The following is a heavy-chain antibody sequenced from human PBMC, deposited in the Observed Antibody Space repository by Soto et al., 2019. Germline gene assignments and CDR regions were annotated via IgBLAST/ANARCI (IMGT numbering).Heavy chain of an antibody. Sequence: SETLSLTCTVSGGSISSYYWSWIRQPPGKGLEWIGYIYYSGSTDYNPSLKSRVTISVDTSKNQFSLKLSSVTAADTAVYYCARDRSCSYGAGSRNYYIYGMEVWDQGGTV. CDR3: ARDRSCSYGAGSRNYYIYGMEV. D-gene: IGHD3-10*01. V-gene: IGHV4-59*01. J-gene: IGHJ6*01. CDR2: IYYSGST. CDR1: GGSISSYY.